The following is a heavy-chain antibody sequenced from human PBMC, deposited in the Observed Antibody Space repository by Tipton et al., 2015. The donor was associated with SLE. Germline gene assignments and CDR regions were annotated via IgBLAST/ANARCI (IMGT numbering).Heavy chain of an antibody. CDR1: GGSISSHY. Sequence: LRLSCTVSGGSISSHYWSWIRQPPGKGLEWIGYIYYSGSTNYNPSLKSRVTISVDTSKNQFPLKLSSVTAADTAVYYCARDSTGPWGQGTLVTVSS. J-gene: IGHJ4*02. D-gene: IGHD4-11*01. CDR2: IYYSGST. CDR3: ARDSTGP. V-gene: IGHV4-4*08.